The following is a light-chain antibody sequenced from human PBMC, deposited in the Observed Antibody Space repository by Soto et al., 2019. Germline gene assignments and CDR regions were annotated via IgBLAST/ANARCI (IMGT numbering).Light chain of an antibody. Sequence: QSALTQPASVSGSPGQSITISCTGTSSDVGGYNYVSWYQQHPDKAPKLMIYDVSNRPSGVSNRFSGSKSGNTASLTISGLQAEDEADYYCSSYTSGGVFGTGTQLTVL. V-gene: IGLV2-14*01. CDR3: SSYTSGGV. J-gene: IGLJ1*01. CDR1: SSDVGGYNY. CDR2: DVS.